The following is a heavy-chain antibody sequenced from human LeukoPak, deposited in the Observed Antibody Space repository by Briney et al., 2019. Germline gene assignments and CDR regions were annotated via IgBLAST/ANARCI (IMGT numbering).Heavy chain of an antibody. Sequence: GGSLRLSCAASGFTFSSYGVHWVRQAPGKGLEWVAVISYDGSNKYYADSVKGRFTISRDNSKNTLYLQMNSLRAEDTAVYYCAKGYSSSWYGDLFDYWGQGTLVTVSS. CDR3: AKGYSSSWYGDLFDY. CDR1: GFTFSSYG. CDR2: ISYDGSNK. J-gene: IGHJ4*02. D-gene: IGHD6-13*01. V-gene: IGHV3-30*18.